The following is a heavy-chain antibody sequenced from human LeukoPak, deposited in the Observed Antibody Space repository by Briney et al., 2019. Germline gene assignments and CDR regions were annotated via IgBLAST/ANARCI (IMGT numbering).Heavy chain of an antibody. CDR2: IYSSGST. J-gene: IGHJ4*02. Sequence: SETLSLSCAVSGCSISNYYWSWIRQPAGKGLEWIWRIYSSGSTNYNPSLKSRVTMSVDTSKNQFSLKLSSVTAADTAVYYCARVRGDWGETFDYWGQGTLVTVSS. CDR3: ARVRGDWGETFDY. D-gene: IGHD3-10*01. CDR1: GCSISNYY. V-gene: IGHV4-4*07.